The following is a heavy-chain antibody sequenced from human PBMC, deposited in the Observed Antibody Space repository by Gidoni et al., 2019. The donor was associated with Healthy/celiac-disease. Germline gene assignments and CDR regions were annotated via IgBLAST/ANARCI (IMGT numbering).Heavy chain of an antibody. CDR2: ISWNSGSI. CDR3: AKAQTYGDPAFDY. J-gene: IGHJ4*02. D-gene: IGHD4-17*01. CDR1: GFTFDDYA. V-gene: IGHV3-9*01. Sequence: EVQLVESGGGLVQPGTSLSLSCAASGFTFDDYAMHWVRQAPGKGLEWFSGISWNSGSIGYEDSVKGRFTISRDNAKNSLYLQMNSLRAEDTALYYCAKAQTYGDPAFDYWGQGTLVTVSS.